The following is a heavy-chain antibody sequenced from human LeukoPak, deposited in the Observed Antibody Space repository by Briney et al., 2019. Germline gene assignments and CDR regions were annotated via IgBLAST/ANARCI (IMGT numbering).Heavy chain of an antibody. CDR2: IYYSGST. CDR3: ARERGCSGGSCYRDY. CDR1: GGSISSSSYY. J-gene: IGHJ4*02. D-gene: IGHD2-15*01. V-gene: IGHV4-39*07. Sequence: PSETLSLTCTVSGGSISSSSYYWGWIRQPPGKGLEWIGSIYYSGSTYYNPSLKSRVTISVDTSKNQFSLKLSSVTAADTAVYYCARERGCSGGSCYRDYWGQGTLVTVSS.